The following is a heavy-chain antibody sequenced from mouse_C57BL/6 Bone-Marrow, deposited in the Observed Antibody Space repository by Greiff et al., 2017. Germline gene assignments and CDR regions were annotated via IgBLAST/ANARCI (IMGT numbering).Heavy chain of an antibody. CDR1: GYTFTSYW. Sequence: QVQLQQSGAELVKPGASVKLSCKATGYTFTSYWMEWVKQRPGQGLEWIGEILPGGGYTNYNEKVKGKATFTADTSSNTAYMQLSRLTSEDSAIYYCARRGAITTVVAKNFDVWGTGTTVTVSS. D-gene: IGHD1-1*01. CDR2: ILPGGGYT. CDR3: ARRGAITTVVAKNFDV. J-gene: IGHJ1*03. V-gene: IGHV1-9*01.